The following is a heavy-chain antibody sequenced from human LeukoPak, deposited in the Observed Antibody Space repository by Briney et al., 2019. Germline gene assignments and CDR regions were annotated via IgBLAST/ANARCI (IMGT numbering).Heavy chain of an antibody. Sequence: GGSLRLSCAASGFTFSSYSVNWVRQAPGKGLEWVSSISSSSSYIYYADSVKGRFTISRDNAKNSLYLQMNSLRAEDTAVYYCARGGRKSYYFDYWGQGTLVTVSS. CDR1: GFTFSSYS. D-gene: IGHD3-16*01. CDR2: ISSSSSYI. CDR3: ARGGRKSYYFDY. V-gene: IGHV3-21*01. J-gene: IGHJ4*02.